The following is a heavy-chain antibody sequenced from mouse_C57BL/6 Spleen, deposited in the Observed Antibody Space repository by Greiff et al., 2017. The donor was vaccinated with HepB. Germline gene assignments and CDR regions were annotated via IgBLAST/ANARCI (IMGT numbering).Heavy chain of an antibody. J-gene: IGHJ2*01. V-gene: IGHV1-26*01. CDR1: GYTFTDYY. Sequence: EVQLQQSGPELVKPGASVKISCKASGYTFTDYYMNWVKQSHGKSLEWIGDINPNNGGTSYNQKFKGKATLTVDKSSSTAYMELRSLTSEDSAVYYCAREVQSDYWGQGTTLTVSS. CDR2: INPNNGGT. CDR3: AREVQSDY.